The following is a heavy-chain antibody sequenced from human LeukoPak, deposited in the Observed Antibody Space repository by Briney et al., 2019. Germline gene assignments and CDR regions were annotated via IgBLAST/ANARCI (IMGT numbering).Heavy chain of an antibody. D-gene: IGHD3-22*01. J-gene: IGHJ4*02. CDR1: GYTFTGYY. CDR3: ARVGDSSGYYTLDY. CDR2: INPNSGDT. Sequence: ASVKVSCKASGYTFTGYYMHWVRQAPGQGLEWMGWINPNSGDTNYAQKFQGWVTMTRDTSISTAYIEPSRLRSDDTAVYYCARVGDSSGYYTLDYWGQGTLVTVSS. V-gene: IGHV1-2*04.